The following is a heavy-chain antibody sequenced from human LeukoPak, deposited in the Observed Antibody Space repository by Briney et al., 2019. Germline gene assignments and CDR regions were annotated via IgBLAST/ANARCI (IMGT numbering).Heavy chain of an antibody. CDR3: ARDLTGSYYDY. Sequence: SGPTLVNPTQTLTLTCTFSGFSLSTSAVGVGWIRQPPGKALEWLALIFWDDDKRYSTSLKTRLTISKDTSKNQVVLTMTNMDPVDTATYYCARDLTGSYYDYWGQGTLVTVSS. J-gene: IGHJ4*02. CDR2: IFWDDDK. D-gene: IGHD1-26*01. CDR1: GFSLSTSAVG. V-gene: IGHV2-5*02.